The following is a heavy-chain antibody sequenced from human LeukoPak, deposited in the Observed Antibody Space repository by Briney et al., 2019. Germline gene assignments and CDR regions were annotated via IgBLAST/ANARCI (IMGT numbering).Heavy chain of an antibody. CDR3: ATPNSRWELLYFQH. J-gene: IGHJ1*01. CDR2: FDPEDGET. Sequence: ASVKVSCKVSGYTLTELSMHWVRQAPGKGLEGMGGFDPEDGETIYAQKFQGRVTMTEDTSTDTAYMELSSLRSEDTAVYYCATPNSRWELLYFQHWGQGTLVTVSS. D-gene: IGHD1-26*01. V-gene: IGHV1-24*01. CDR1: GYTLTELS.